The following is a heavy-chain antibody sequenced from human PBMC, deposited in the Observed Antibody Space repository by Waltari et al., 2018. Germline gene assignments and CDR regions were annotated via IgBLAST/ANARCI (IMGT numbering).Heavy chain of an antibody. J-gene: IGHJ4*02. D-gene: IGHD1-20*01. Sequence: EVQLLESGGGLVQPGGSLRLSCGVSGFTFNSYAINWVRRAPGTGRQWVAASRVRDATYNADSVKGRFTISRDTSKDTVYLHMNRLRAEDTAVYYCAKPFYNWDDPLDSWGQGTLVTVSS. V-gene: IGHV3-23*01. CDR3: AKPFYNWDDPLDS. CDR2: SRVRDAT. CDR1: GFTFNSYA.